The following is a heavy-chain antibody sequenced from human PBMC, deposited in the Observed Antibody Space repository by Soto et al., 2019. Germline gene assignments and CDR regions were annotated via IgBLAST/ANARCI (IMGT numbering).Heavy chain of an antibody. CDR3: ARSGTTYYYYGMDF. J-gene: IGHJ6*02. D-gene: IGHD4-17*01. CDR1: GYAFTSYA. CDR2: INAGNGNT. V-gene: IGHV1-3*01. Sequence: ASVKVSCKASGYAFTSYAMHWVRQAPGQRLEWMGWINAGNGNTKYSQKFQGRVTITRDTSASTAYMELSSLRSEDTAVYYCARSGTTYYYYGMDFWGQGTTVTVSS.